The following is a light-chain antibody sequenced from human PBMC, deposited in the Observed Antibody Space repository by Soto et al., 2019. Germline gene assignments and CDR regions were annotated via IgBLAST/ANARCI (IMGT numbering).Light chain of an antibody. CDR3: MQGTHWPPA. Sequence: DVVMTQSPLSLPVTLGHPASISCRSSQSLVYNDGNIYLNWFHQRPGQSPRRLIYKVSNRDSGVPDRFSGSGSDTDFTLKISRVEAEDVGVYYCMQGTHWPPAFGQGAKVDIK. V-gene: IGKV2-30*01. CDR2: KVS. CDR1: QSLVYNDGNIY. J-gene: IGKJ1*01.